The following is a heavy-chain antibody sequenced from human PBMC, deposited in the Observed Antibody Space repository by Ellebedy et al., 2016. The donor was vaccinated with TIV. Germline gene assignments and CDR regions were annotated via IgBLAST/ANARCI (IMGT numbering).Heavy chain of an antibody. CDR2: IIPILGIA. CDR3: ARRFVVVPAAMVGIYYYYGMDV. CDR1: GGTFSSYA. V-gene: IGHV1-69*04. D-gene: IGHD2-2*01. Sequence: SVKVSCXASGGTFSSYAISWVRQAPGQGLEWMGRIIPILGIANYAQKFQGRVTITADKPTSTAYMELSSLRSEDTAVYYCARRFVVVPAAMVGIYYYYGMDVWGQGTTVTVSS. J-gene: IGHJ6*02.